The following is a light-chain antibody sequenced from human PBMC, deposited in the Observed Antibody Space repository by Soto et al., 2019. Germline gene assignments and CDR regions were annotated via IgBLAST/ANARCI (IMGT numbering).Light chain of an antibody. CDR1: QNIGKN. J-gene: IGKJ4*01. CDR3: QHRDDWPPGAT. CDR2: DSF. V-gene: IGKV3-11*01. Sequence: IVLTQSPATLSLSPGERAILSCRASQNIGKNLGWYRQKPGQAPTLLIYDSFNRATGVPARFSGSGSGTDFTLTISRLEPEDFAVYYCQHRDDWPPGATFGGGTTVEI.